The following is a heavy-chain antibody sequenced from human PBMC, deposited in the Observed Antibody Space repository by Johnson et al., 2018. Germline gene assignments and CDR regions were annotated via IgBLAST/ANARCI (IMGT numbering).Heavy chain of an antibody. Sequence: QVQLQESGGGVVQPGRSLRLSCAVSGFTFSTYGMHWVRQAPGKGLEWVAVISYDGSNRYYADSVKGRFTISRDNSKNTLYLQMNSLRAEDTAVYYCAKGGGSDYDDRLCDSWGQGTMVTVSS. CDR1: GFTFSTYG. J-gene: IGHJ3*02. CDR3: AKGGGSDYDDRLCDS. CDR2: ISYDGSNR. V-gene: IGHV3-30*18. D-gene: IGHD3-22*01.